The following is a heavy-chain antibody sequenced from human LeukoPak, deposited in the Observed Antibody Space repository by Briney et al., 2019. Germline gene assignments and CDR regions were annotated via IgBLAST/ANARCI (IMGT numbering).Heavy chain of an antibody. Sequence: SVKVPCKASGGTFSNYAISWVRQAPGQGLEWMGGIIPLFDTADYAQKFQGRLTITADESTSTAYMELSSLRAEDTAVYYCARDLVGSHTGYSSGAWDYWGQGTLVTVSS. CDR2: IIPLFDTA. CDR3: ARDLVGSHTGYSSGAWDY. CDR1: GGTFSNYA. J-gene: IGHJ4*02. V-gene: IGHV1-69*01. D-gene: IGHD3-9*01.